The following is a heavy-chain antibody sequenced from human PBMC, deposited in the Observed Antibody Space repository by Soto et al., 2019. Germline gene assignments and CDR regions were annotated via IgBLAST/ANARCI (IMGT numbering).Heavy chain of an antibody. J-gene: IGHJ6*01. D-gene: IGHD2-15*01. CDR3: ARGYCSSGNCYRLCYYDMVV. CDR2: INPSSSAT. V-gene: IGHV1-46*01. Sequence: ASVKVSCKASGYTITSYYMHWVRQAPGQGLEWMGIINPSSSATRYSQKFQGRVTMTRDVSTSTVYMEMSGLRSEDTAVYYCARGYCSSGNCYRLCYYDMVVWGPGTPVTVSS. CDR1: GYTITSYY.